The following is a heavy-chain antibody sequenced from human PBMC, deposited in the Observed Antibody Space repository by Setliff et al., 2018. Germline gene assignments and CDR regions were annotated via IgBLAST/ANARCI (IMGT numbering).Heavy chain of an antibody. CDR2: IYYSGST. CDR1: DVSISSSSSY. D-gene: IGHD3-3*01. Sequence: SETLSLTCTVSDVSISSSSSYWAWIRQPPGKGLEWIGSIYYSGSTYYNPSLTSRVTISVDTSNNQFSLNLRSVTAADTAIYYCARHFRSSKVQFLEYLTDYYFDSWGQGTLVTVSS. CDR3: ARHFRSSKVQFLEYLTDYYFDS. J-gene: IGHJ4*02. V-gene: IGHV4-39*01.